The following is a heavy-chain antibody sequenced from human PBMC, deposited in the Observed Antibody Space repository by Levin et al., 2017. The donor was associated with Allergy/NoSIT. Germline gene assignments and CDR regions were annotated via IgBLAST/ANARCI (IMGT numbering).Heavy chain of an antibody. D-gene: IGHD2-2*01. CDR1: GFTFSSYA. CDR3: AKAVGYCSSTSCPNNYYYYGMDV. V-gene: IGHV3-23*01. Sequence: SCAASGFTFSSYAMSWVRQAPGKGLEWVSAISGSGGSTYYADSVKGRFTISRDNSKNTLYLQMNSLRAEDTAVYYCAKAVGYCSSTSCPNNYYYYGMDVWGQGTTVTVSS. J-gene: IGHJ6*02. CDR2: ISGSGGST.